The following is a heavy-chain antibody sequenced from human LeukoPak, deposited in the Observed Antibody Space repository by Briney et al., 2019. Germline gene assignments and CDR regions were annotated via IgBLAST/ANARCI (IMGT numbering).Heavy chain of an antibody. J-gene: IGHJ4*02. Sequence: ASVKVSCKASGYTFTSYGISWVRQAPGQGLEWMGWISAYNGNTNYAQKLQGRVTMTTDTSTGTAYMELRSLRSDDTAVYYCARGSSIFGVVTADFDYWGQGTLVTVSS. CDR1: GYTFTSYG. CDR3: ARGSSIFGVVTADFDY. D-gene: IGHD3-3*01. CDR2: ISAYNGNT. V-gene: IGHV1-18*01.